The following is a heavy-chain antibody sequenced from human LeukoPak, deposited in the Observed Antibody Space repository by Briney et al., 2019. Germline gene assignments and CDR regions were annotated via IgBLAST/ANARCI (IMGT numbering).Heavy chain of an antibody. J-gene: IGHJ4*02. Sequence: PGGSLRLSCAASGFTFSSYGMHWVRQAPGKGLEWVAVISYDGSNKYYADSVKGRFTISRDNSKNTLYLQMNSLRAEDTAVYYCAKDFSPYYYDSSGYYVFDYWGQGTLVTVSS. CDR1: GFTFSSYG. D-gene: IGHD3-22*01. CDR2: ISYDGSNK. V-gene: IGHV3-30*18. CDR3: AKDFSPYYYDSSGYYVFDY.